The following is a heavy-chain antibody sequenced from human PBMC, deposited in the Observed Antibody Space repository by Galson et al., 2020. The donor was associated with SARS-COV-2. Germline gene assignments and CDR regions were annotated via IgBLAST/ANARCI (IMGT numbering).Heavy chain of an antibody. CDR1: GFIFSSYW. CDR2: IKQDGSEK. Sequence: GGSLRPSCAASGFIFSSYWMSWVRQAPGKGLEWVANIKQDGSEKYYVDSVKGRFTISRDNAKNSLYLQMDSLRAEDTAVYYCARDLGYSASDWGYFDYWGQGTLVTVSS. D-gene: IGHD1-26*01. CDR3: ARDLGYSASDWGYFDY. V-gene: IGHV3-7*01. J-gene: IGHJ4*02.